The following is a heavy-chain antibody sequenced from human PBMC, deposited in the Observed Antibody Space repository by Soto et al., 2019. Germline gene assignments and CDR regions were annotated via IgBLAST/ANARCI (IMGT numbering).Heavy chain of an antibody. D-gene: IGHD1-7*01. J-gene: IGHJ4*02. CDR2: ISGSGGST. CDR3: AKGRINWHCERYYFDY. CDR1: VFTFSSYA. V-gene: IGHV3-23*01. Sequence: GGSLRLSCAAYVFTFSSYAMSWVRQAPGKGLEWVSAISGSGGSTYYADAVKGRFTISRDNSKNTLYLQMNSLRAEDTAVYYCAKGRINWHCERYYFDYWGQGTLVTVSS.